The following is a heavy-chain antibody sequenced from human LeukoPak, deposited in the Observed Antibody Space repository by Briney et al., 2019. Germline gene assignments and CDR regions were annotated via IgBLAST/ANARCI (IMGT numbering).Heavy chain of an antibody. CDR3: ARDLEVSAYDFWSGYYRHHNYFDY. CDR2: ISSSGSTI. Sequence: LSLTCAVYGGSFSGYYWSWIRQPPGKGLEWVSYISSSGSTIYYADSVKGRFTISRDNAKNSLYLQMNSLRAEDTAVYYCARDLEVSAYDFWSGYYRHHNYFDYWGQGTLVTVSS. V-gene: IGHV3-11*04. CDR1: GGSFSGYY. J-gene: IGHJ4*02. D-gene: IGHD3-3*01.